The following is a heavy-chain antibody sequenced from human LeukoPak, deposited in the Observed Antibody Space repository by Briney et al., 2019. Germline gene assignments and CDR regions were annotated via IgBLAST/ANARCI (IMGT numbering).Heavy chain of an antibody. J-gene: IGHJ4*02. V-gene: IGHV3-23*01. CDR1: GFTFGNYA. CDR2: IIGSDDST. Sequence: GGSLRLSCAASGFTFGNYAMSWVRQAPGKGLEWVSAIIGSDDSTFYADSVKGRFTISRDNSKNTLYLQMNSLRAEDTALYYCAKDLGSGYDIFDYWGQGTLVTVSS. D-gene: IGHD5-12*01. CDR3: AKDLGSGYDIFDY.